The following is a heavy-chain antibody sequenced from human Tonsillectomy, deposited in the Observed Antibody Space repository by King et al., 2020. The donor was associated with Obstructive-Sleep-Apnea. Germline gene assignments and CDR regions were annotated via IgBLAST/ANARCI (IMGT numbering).Heavy chain of an antibody. Sequence: QLVQSGGGLVQPGGSLRLSCTASGFTSGDNALSWFRQAPEKGLEWVGFIRSKAYGGMIEYAASVKGRFTISRDDSKTIAYLQMNSLKTEDTAVYYCARGLAFRNSWYIPPYFFDSWGQGTLVTVSS. V-gene: IGHV3-49*03. CDR2: IRSKAYGGMI. J-gene: IGHJ4*02. D-gene: IGHD6-13*01. CDR1: GFTSGDNA. CDR3: ARGLAFRNSWYIPPYFFDS.